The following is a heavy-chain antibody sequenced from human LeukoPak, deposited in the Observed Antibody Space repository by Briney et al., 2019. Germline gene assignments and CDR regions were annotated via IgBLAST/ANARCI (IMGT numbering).Heavy chain of an antibody. CDR2: IYSGSST. Sequence: GGSLRLSCEASEFTVSSNYMSWVRQAPGKGLEWVSVIYSGSSTHYADSVKGRFTISRDNSKNTLYLQMNSLRAEDTAVYYCARLTGSGAFDIWGQGTMVTVSS. V-gene: IGHV3-53*01. D-gene: IGHD7-27*01. J-gene: IGHJ3*02. CDR3: ARLTGSGAFDI. CDR1: EFTVSSNY.